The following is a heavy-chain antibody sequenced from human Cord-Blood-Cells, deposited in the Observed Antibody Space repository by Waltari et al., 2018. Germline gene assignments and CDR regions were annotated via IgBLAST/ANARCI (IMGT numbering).Heavy chain of an antibody. Sequence: QLQLVQSGAEVKKPGSSVKVSCKASGGTFSRYTIRWVRQAPGQGLEWMGRSIPILGIANYAQKFQGRVTMTADKSTSTAYMELSSRRSEDTAVYYCASSRLTAGLGWGQGTLVTVSS. J-gene: IGHJ4*02. CDR2: SIPILGIA. CDR3: ASSRLTAGLG. V-gene: IGHV1-69*02. CDR1: GGTFSRYT. D-gene: IGHD3-9*01.